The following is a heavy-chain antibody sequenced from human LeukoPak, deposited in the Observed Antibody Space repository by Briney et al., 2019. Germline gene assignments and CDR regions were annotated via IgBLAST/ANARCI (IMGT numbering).Heavy chain of an antibody. CDR1: GFTFSSYG. D-gene: IGHD3-10*01. CDR2: ISHDGSNK. J-gene: IGHJ4*02. CDR3: AKDRIYADGLWDFDY. Sequence: GRSLRLSCAASGFTFSSYGMHWVRQAPGKGLEWVALISHDGSNKYYSDSVKGRFTISRENSKNTLYLQMNSLRADDTAVYYCAKDRIYADGLWDFDYWGQGTLVTVSS. V-gene: IGHV3-30*18.